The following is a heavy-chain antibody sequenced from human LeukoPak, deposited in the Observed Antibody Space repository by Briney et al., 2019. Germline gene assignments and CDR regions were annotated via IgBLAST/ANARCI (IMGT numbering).Heavy chain of an antibody. V-gene: IGHV3-49*04. Sequence: GGSLRLSCTASGFTFGDYAMSWVRQAPGKGLEWVGFIRSKAYTGTTEYAASVKGRFTISRDDSKSIAYLQMNSLKTEDTAVYYCTRALRIAVAGTKYYFDYWGQGTLATVSS. D-gene: IGHD6-19*01. CDR2: IRSKAYTGTT. J-gene: IGHJ4*02. CDR3: TRALRIAVAGTKYYFDY. CDR1: GFTFGDYA.